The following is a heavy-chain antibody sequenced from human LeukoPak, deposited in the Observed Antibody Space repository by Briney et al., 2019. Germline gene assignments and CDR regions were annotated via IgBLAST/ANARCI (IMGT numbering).Heavy chain of an antibody. CDR1: GYTFTSYG. CDR3: ARVKRDYYDSSGYYLGYFQH. D-gene: IGHD3-22*01. J-gene: IGHJ1*01. V-gene: IGHV1-18*01. CDR2: ISAYNGNT. Sequence: GASVKVSCKASGYTFTSYGISWVRQAPGQGLEWMGWISAYNGNTNYAQKLQGRVTMTTDTSTSTAYMELRSLRSDDTAVYYCARVKRDYYDSSGYYLGYFQHWGQGTLVTVSS.